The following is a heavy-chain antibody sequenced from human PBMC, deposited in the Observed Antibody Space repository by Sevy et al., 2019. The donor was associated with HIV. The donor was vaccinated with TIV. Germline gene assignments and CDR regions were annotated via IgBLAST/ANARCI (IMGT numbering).Heavy chain of an antibody. D-gene: IGHD5-18*01. CDR3: ARLDTSMVPPLDY. Sequence: ASVKVSCKASGYTFRNYGITWVRQAAGQGLEWMGWISSYGGNSQYAQNFQGRVTITTDTSTSTAYMELNSLRSDDTAVYYCARLDTSMVPPLDYWGQGSLVTVSS. V-gene: IGHV1-18*01. CDR2: ISSYGGNS. CDR1: GYTFRNYG. J-gene: IGHJ4*02.